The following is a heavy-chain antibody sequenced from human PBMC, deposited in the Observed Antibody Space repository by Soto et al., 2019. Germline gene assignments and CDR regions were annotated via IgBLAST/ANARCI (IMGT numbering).Heavy chain of an antibody. CDR1: GGSFSGYY. V-gene: IGHV4-34*01. CDR3: ARRPGYYYDSSGYYPGAFDI. D-gene: IGHD3-22*01. Sequence: QVQLQQWGAGLLKPSETLSLTCAVYGGSFSGYYWSWIRQPPGKGLEWIGEINHSGSTNYNPSLKSRVTISVDTSKNQFSLKLSSLTAADTAVYYCARRPGYYYDSSGYYPGAFDIWGQGTMVTVSS. J-gene: IGHJ3*02. CDR2: INHSGST.